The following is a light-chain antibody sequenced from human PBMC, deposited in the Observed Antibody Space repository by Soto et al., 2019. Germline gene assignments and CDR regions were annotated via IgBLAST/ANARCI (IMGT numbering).Light chain of an antibody. V-gene: IGLV2-8*01. CDR1: SSDVGKYNY. CDR3: SSSSGNNDLV. Sequence: QSVLTQPPSASGSPGQSVTISCTGTSSDVGKYNYVSWYQQHPGNAPKLMIFDVSQRPSGVPHRFSGSKSGNTASLTVSGLQPEDEADYYCSSSSGNNDLVFGGGTKLTVL. J-gene: IGLJ3*02. CDR2: DVS.